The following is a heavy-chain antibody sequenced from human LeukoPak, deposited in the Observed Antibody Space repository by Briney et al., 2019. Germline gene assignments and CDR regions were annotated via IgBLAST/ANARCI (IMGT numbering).Heavy chain of an antibody. D-gene: IGHD1-14*01. V-gene: IGHV3-33*01. CDR3: ARARKWATAAYYYYGMDV. Sequence: GGSLRLSCAASGFTFSSYGMHWVRQAPGKGREWVAVIWYDGSNKYYADSVKGRFTISRDNSKNTLYLQMNSLRAEDTAVYYCARARKWATAAYYYYGMDVWGQGTTVTVSS. J-gene: IGHJ6*02. CDR1: GFTFSSYG. CDR2: IWYDGSNK.